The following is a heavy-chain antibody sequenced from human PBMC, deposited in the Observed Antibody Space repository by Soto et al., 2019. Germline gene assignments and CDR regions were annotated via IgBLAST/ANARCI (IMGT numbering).Heavy chain of an antibody. V-gene: IGHV3-23*01. Sequence: GSLRLSYAASRFTFNSYAMSWVRHSPGKRLEWVSAISGSGGSTYYADSVKGRFTISRDNSKNTLYLQMNSLRAEDTAVYYCAKVYGRGLRRYFFDYWGRGSLVIVSA. D-gene: IGHD3-9*01. CDR3: AKVYGRGLRRYFFDY. CDR1: RFTFNSYA. J-gene: IGHJ4*02. CDR2: ISGSGGST.